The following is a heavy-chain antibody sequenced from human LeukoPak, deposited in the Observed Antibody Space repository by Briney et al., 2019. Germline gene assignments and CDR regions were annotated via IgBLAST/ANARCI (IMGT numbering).Heavy chain of an antibody. CDR1: GYTFTSYG. V-gene: IGHV1-18*04. CDR2: ISAYNGNT. D-gene: IGHD5-24*01. J-gene: IGHJ4*02. Sequence: ASVKVSCKASGYTFTSYGISWVRQAPGQGLEWMGWISAYNGNTNYAQKPQGRVTMTTDTSTSTAYMELRSLRSEDTAVYYCARAEEMATITDYWGQGTLVTVSS. CDR3: ARAEEMATITDY.